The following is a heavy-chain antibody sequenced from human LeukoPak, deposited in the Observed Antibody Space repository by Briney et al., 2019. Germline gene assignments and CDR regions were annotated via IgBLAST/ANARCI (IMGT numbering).Heavy chain of an antibody. D-gene: IGHD3-22*01. CDR3: VREYDSSGYYYFDY. Sequence: GGSLRLSFVATGFIHSNKYMNWVRQARGKGLEGVSFIYSGGSTYYADSVKGRFTISRDHSKNTLYLQMNSLRAEDTAVYYCVREYDSSGYYYFDYWGQGTLVTVSS. CDR1: GFIHSNKY. CDR2: IYSGGST. V-gene: IGHV3-66*01. J-gene: IGHJ4*02.